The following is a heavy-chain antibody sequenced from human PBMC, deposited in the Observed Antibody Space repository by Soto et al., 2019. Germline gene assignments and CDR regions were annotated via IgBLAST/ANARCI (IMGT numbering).Heavy chain of an antibody. CDR1: GFTFSSYA. J-gene: IGHJ5*02. CDR2: ISGSGGST. V-gene: IGHV3-23*01. Sequence: PGGSLRLSCAASGFTFSSYAMSWVRQAPGKGLEWVSAISGSGGSTYYADSVKGRFTISRDNSKNTLYLQMNSLRAEDTAVYYCAKDLADIVALRTIDPWGQGTLVTVSS. D-gene: IGHD5-12*01. CDR3: AKDLADIVALRTIDP.